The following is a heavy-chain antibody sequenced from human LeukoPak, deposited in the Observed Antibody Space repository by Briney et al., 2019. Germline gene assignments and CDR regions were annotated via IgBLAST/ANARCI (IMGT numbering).Heavy chain of an antibody. CDR2: IYHSGSI. CDR1: GYSIRSGYY. V-gene: IGHV4-38-2*02. J-gene: IGHJ4*02. Sequence: SETLSLTCTVSGYSIRSGYYWGWIRQPPGKGLEWIGSIYHSGSIYHKPSLKSRVTISVDTSKNQFSLKLSSVTAADTAVYYCARDRIYGSGSDHSDYWGQGTLVTVSS. CDR3: ARDRIYGSGSDHSDY. D-gene: IGHD3-10*01.